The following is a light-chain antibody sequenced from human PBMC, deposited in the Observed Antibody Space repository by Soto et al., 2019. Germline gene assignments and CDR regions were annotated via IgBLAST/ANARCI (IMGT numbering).Light chain of an antibody. CDR3: HQYGLSPRHP. J-gene: IGKJ2*01. CDR1: QSVNSNY. V-gene: IGKV3-20*01. CDR2: GAS. Sequence: EIVLTQSPGTLSLSPGDSAILSCRASQSVNSNYLAWYQQKSGLAPRLVIYGASSRATGVPNRFSGSGSGTDFTLTISSQKPEDFAVYHCHQYGLSPRHPFGQGTKLEIK.